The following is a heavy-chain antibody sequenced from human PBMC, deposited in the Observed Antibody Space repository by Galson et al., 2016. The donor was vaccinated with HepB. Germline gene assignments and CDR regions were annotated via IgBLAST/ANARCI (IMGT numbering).Heavy chain of an antibody. CDR2: TYYRSNWVY. CDR3: AKAFDWIARGWVDWFDS. D-gene: IGHD3-9*01. V-gene: IGHV6-1*01. Sequence: CALSGDSVSSNDAAWNWIRQSPPQPPEWRGRTYYRSNWVYESELYPRSRLRITPATAANQVSLHLHPVTPDDAAVYVCAKAFDWIARGWVDWFDSWGQGTLVTVSS. CDR1: GDSVSSNDAA. J-gene: IGHJ5*01.